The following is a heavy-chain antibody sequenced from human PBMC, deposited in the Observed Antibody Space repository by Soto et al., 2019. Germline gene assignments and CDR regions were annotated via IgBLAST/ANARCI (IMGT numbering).Heavy chain of an antibody. D-gene: IGHD3-3*01. J-gene: IGHJ4*02. Sequence: GGSLRLSCVGTGLNFDDFAMHWVRQAPGKGLEWVSGITWNSRVLAYADSVKGRFTISRDNARNSLYLQMDSLRDEDTALYYCAKGRYDFWSPYYSDSWGQGTLVTVSS. CDR2: ITWNSRVL. CDR3: AKGRYDFWSPYYSDS. CDR1: GLNFDDFA. V-gene: IGHV3-9*01.